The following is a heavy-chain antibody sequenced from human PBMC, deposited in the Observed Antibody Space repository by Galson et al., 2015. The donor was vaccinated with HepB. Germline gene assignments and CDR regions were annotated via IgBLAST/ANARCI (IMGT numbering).Heavy chain of an antibody. CDR1: GDSVSSDSAA. CDR3: TRDPYNGRYYDAFDV. CDR2: TYYRSRWHY. J-gene: IGHJ3*01. Sequence: CAISGDSVSSDSAAWNWVRQSPSRGLEWLGRTYYRSRWHYDSALSVSGRITINPDTSKNQFSLQLNSVTPEDTAIYYCTRDPYNGRYYDAFDVWGQGTMVTVSS. V-gene: IGHV6-1*01. D-gene: IGHD1-26*01.